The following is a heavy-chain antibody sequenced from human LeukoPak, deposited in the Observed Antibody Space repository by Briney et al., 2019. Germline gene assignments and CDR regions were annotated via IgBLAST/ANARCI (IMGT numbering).Heavy chain of an antibody. CDR2: INHSGST. J-gene: IGHJ3*02. Sequence: SETLSLTCTVSGGSISSSYYYWGWIRQPPGKGLEWIGEINHSGSTNYNPSLKSRVTISVDTSKNQFSLKLSSVTAADTAVYYCARDLPRYCSSTSCQTDAFDIWGQGTMVTVSS. D-gene: IGHD2-2*01. V-gene: IGHV4-39*07. CDR3: ARDLPRYCSSTSCQTDAFDI. CDR1: GGSISSSYYY.